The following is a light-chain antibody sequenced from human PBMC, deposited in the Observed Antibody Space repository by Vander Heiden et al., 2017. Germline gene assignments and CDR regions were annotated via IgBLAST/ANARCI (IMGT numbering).Light chain of an antibody. V-gene: IGLV1-40*01. CDR3: QSYDDSLSGSL. Sequence: HSVLTQPPSVSGAPGQRVTISCTGSTSNIGARFDVHWYQQLPGTAPKLLIYGNNNRPSGVPDRFSGSKSGTSASLAITGLQAEDEADYYCQSYDDSLSGSLFGGGTKLTVL. CDR1: TSNIGARFD. CDR2: GNN. J-gene: IGLJ2*01.